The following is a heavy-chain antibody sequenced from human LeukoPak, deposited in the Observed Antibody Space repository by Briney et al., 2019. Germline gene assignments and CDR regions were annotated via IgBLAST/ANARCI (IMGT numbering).Heavy chain of an antibody. D-gene: IGHD3-10*01. J-gene: IGHJ4*02. CDR3: AKEDYYGSGSYLGY. CDR2: ISYDGSNE. Sequence: GGSLRLSCAASGFTFSSYGMHWVRQAPGRGLEWVAVISYDGSNEHYADSVKGRFTIFRDNSKNTVYMQMNSLRVEDTAVYHCAKEDYYGSGSYLGYWGQGTPVTVSS. CDR1: GFTFSSYG. V-gene: IGHV3-30*18.